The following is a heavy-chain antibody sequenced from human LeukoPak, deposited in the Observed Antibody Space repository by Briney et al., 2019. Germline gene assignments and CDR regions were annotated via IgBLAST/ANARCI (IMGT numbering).Heavy chain of an antibody. Sequence: GGSLRLSCAASGFTFSSYWMSWVRQAPGKGLEWVSAISGGGDNTYYAASVKGRFTTTRDNSKNTLYLQMNSLRAEDTALYYCATPRSSYYYYGMDVWGQGTTVIVSS. CDR3: ATPRSSYYYYGMDV. V-gene: IGHV3-23*01. J-gene: IGHJ6*02. CDR2: ISGGGDNT. CDR1: GFTFSSYW.